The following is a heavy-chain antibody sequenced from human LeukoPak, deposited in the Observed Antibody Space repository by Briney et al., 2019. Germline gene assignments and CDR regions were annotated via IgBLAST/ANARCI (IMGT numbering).Heavy chain of an antibody. CDR2: IYYSGST. CDR3: ARGWGYFDY. D-gene: IGHD1-26*01. V-gene: IGHV4-61*05. J-gene: IGHJ4*02. CDR1: GGSISSSSYY. Sequence: SETLSLTCTVSGGSISSSSYYWGWIRQPPGKGLEWIGYIYYSGSTNYNPSLKSRVTISVDTSKNQFSPKLSSVTAADTAVYHCARGWGYFDYWGQGTLVTVSS.